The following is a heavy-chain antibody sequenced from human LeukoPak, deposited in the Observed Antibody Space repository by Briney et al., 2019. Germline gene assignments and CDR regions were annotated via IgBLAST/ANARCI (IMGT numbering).Heavy chain of an antibody. Sequence: PSETLSLTCTVSSDFVSSGSYYWSWLRQPPGKGLEWIGYNYHSGNNNYNPSLESRVTISVDTSKNQFSLTLTSVTAADTAVYYCARDRGYYGSKSYSQGSYFDYWGRGSLVTVSS. D-gene: IGHD3-10*01. CDR3: ARDRGYYGSKSYSQGSYFDY. J-gene: IGHJ4*02. CDR1: SDFVSSGSYY. CDR2: NYHSGNN. V-gene: IGHV4-61*01.